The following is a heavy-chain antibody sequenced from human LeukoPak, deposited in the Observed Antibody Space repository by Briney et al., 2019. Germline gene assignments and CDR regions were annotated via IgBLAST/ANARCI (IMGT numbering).Heavy chain of an antibody. CDR1: GDSISRSNW. J-gene: IGHJ3*02. CDR3: ARDLGVWGSYRSDAFHI. V-gene: IGHV4-4*02. D-gene: IGHD3-16*02. Sequence: SETLSLTCDVSGDSISRSNWWSWVRQPPGKGLEWIGEIYHSGSTNYNPSLKSRVTISVDKSKNQFSLKLSSVTAADTAVYYCARDLGVWGSYRSDAFHIWGQGTMVIVSS. CDR2: IYHSGST.